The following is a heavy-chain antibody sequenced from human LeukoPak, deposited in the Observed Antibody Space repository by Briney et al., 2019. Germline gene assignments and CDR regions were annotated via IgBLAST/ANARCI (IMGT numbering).Heavy chain of an antibody. Sequence: GGSLRLSCSASGFTFRNYAMTWVRQAPGKGREWVSGSTSSGTSTYYADSVKGRFTISRDYSKNTLYLQMNSLRAEDTPVYYCARAVERSSSGGMGLDYWRQGALVTVSS. CDR1: GFTFRNYA. V-gene: IGHV3-23*01. J-gene: IGHJ4*02. CDR3: ARAVERSSSGGMGLDY. D-gene: IGHD6-6*01. CDR2: STSSGTST.